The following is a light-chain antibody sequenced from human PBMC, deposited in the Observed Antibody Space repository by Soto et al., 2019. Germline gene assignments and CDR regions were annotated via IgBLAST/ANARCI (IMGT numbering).Light chain of an antibody. CDR2: GAS. V-gene: IGKV3-20*01. CDR1: QSVSSNY. Sequence: EIVLTQSPGTLSLSPGERATLSCRASQSVSSNYLAWYQQKPGQAPRLLIYGASSRATDIPDRFSGSGSGTDFTITISRLEPEDFAVYYCQEYGSSRTFGQGTKVEMK. CDR3: QEYGSSRT. J-gene: IGKJ1*01.